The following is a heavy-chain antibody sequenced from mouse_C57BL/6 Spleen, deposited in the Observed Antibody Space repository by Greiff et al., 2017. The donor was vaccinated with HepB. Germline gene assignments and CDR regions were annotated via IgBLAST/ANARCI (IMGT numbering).Heavy chain of an antibody. D-gene: IGHD1-1*01. CDR1: GFNIKDDY. CDR2: IDPENGDT. J-gene: IGHJ1*03. V-gene: IGHV14-4*01. Sequence: VQLKESGAELVRPGASVKLSCTASGFNIKDDYMHWVKQRPEQGLEWIGWIDPENGDTEYASKFQGKATITADTSSNTAYLQLSSLTSEDTAVYYCTVTVVDADWDFDVWGTGTTVTVSS. CDR3: TVTVVDADWDFDV.